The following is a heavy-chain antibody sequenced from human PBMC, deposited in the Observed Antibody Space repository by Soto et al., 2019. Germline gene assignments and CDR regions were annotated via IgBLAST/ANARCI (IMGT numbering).Heavy chain of an antibody. Sequence: SETLSLTCTVSGGSISGYYWSWIRQSPGEGLEWIGYIFYSGSTNYNPSLKSRVTISVDTSKNQFSLKLSSVTAADKAVYHCARGAFLYYDSSGYYYIDYWGQGTLVTVSS. CDR3: ARGAFLYYDSSGYYYIDY. J-gene: IGHJ4*02. CDR1: GGSISGYY. CDR2: IFYSGST. V-gene: IGHV4-59*01. D-gene: IGHD3-22*01.